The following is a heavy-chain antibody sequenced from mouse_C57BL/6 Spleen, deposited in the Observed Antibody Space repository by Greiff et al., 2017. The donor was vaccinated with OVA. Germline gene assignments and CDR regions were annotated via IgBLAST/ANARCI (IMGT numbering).Heavy chain of an antibody. Sequence: QVQLKESGAELVKPGASVKISCKASGYAFSSYWMNWVKQRPGKGLEWIGQIYPGDGDTNYNGKFKGKAKLTADKSSSTAYMQLSSLTSEDSAVYFCARSYYGYDNYAMDYWGKGTSVTVSS. CDR3: ARSYYGYDNYAMDY. J-gene: IGHJ4*01. CDR1: GYAFSSYW. V-gene: IGHV1-80*01. CDR2: IYPGDGDT. D-gene: IGHD2-2*01.